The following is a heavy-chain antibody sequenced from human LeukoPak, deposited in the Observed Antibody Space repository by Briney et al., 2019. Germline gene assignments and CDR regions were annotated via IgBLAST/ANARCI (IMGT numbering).Heavy chain of an antibody. CDR1: GFTFSDSN. J-gene: IGHJ6*03. CDR3: AFGGQGSGWSTVYYYYMDV. D-gene: IGHD6-19*01. Sequence: SGGSLRLSCAASGFTFSDSNMNWVRQAPGKGLEWVAVISYDGSNKYYADSVKGRFTISRDNSKNTLYLQMNSLRAEDTAVYYCAFGGQGSGWSTVYYYYMDVWGKGTTVTVSS. V-gene: IGHV3-30-3*01. CDR2: ISYDGSNK.